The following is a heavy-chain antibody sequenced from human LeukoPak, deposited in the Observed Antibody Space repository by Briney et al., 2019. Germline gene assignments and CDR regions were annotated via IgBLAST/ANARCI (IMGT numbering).Heavy chain of an antibody. D-gene: IGHD5-18*01. CDR1: GYSFTSYW. Sequence: NRGESLKISCKGSGYSFTSYWIGRVRQMPGKGLEWMGIIYPGDSDTRYSPSFQGQVTISADKSISTAYLQWSSLKASDTAMYYCARSTRGYSYGIFDPWGQGTLVTVSS. CDR2: IYPGDSDT. V-gene: IGHV5-51*01. J-gene: IGHJ5*02. CDR3: ARSTRGYSYGIFDP.